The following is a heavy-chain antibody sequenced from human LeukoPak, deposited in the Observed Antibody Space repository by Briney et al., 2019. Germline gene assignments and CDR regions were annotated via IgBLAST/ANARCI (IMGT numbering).Heavy chain of an antibody. D-gene: IGHD1-26*01. Sequence: SETLSLTCTVSGGSISNYYWSWIRQPPGKGLEWIGYIYYSGSTYYNPSLRSRVTISVDTSKNQFSLNLNSVTAADTAVYYCARALSGTYGLFQHWGQGTLVAVSS. CDR2: IYYSGST. CDR1: GGSISNYY. V-gene: IGHV4-59*01. J-gene: IGHJ1*01. CDR3: ARALSGTYGLFQH.